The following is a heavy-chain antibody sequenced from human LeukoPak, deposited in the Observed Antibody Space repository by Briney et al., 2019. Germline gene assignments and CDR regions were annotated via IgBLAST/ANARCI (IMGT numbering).Heavy chain of an antibody. J-gene: IGHJ4*02. V-gene: IGHV1-46*01. CDR3: ARGPAILGDIDY. Sequence: ASVKVSCKASGYTFTSYYMHWVRQAPGLGLEWMGIINPSGGSTSYAQKFQGRVTMTRDMSTSTVYMELSSLRSEDTAVYYCARGPAILGDIDYWGQGTLVTVSS. CDR1: GYTFTSYY. D-gene: IGHD3-16*01. CDR2: INPSGGST.